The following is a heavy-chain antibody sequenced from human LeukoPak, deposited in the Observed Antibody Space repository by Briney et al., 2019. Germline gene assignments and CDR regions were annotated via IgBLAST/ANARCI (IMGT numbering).Heavy chain of an antibody. CDR3: ARDQGYVGS. D-gene: IGHD5-12*01. J-gene: IGHJ3*01. V-gene: IGHV3-30*04. Sequence: GRSLRLSCAASGFTFSSYAMHWVRQAPGKGLEWVAVISYDGSNKYYADSVKGRFTISRDNSKNTLYLQMNSLRAEDTAVYYCARDQGYVGSWGQGTMVTVPS. CDR1: GFTFSSYA. CDR2: ISYDGSNK.